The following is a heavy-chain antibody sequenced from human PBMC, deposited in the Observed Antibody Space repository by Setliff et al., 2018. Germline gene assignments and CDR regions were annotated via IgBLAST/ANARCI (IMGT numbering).Heavy chain of an antibody. CDR2: ISYTGST. V-gene: IGHV4-59*12. D-gene: IGHD3-22*01. Sequence: SETLSLTCSVSGDSIFDNYWSWIRQSPGRGLEWIAYISYTGSTDYNPSLKSRVTISLDTSKNQFSLKLSFVTAADTAVYYCARERSYYYDSSGFYYEGRHFDYWGQGTLVTVSS. CDR3: ARERSYYYDSSGFYYEGRHFDY. CDR1: GDSIFDNY. J-gene: IGHJ4*02.